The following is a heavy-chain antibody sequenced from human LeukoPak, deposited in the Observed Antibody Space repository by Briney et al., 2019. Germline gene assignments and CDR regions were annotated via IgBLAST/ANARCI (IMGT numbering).Heavy chain of an antibody. CDR2: ISWNSGSI. Sequence: PGGSLRLSCAASGFTFDDYAMHWVRPAPGKGLEWVSGISWNSGSIGYADSVKGRFTISRDNAKNSLYLQMNSLRAEDTALYYCAKDSYYDSSGYPDYWGQGTLVTVSS. CDR3: AKDSYYDSSGYPDY. CDR1: GFTFDDYA. V-gene: IGHV3-9*01. D-gene: IGHD3-22*01. J-gene: IGHJ4*02.